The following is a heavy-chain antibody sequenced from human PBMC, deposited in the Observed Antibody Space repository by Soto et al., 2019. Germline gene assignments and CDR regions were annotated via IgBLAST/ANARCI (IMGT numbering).Heavy chain of an antibody. V-gene: IGHV3-23*01. CDR3: ARDPVPKKRSGMDV. J-gene: IGHJ6*02. CDR2: ISGSGGST. Sequence: GGSLRLSCAPSGSTFSNYAMTWVRQAPGKGLEWVSSISGSGGSTYYADSVKGRFTISRDNSKNALSLQMNSLRGEDTAVYYCARDPVPKKRSGMDVWGQGTTVTVSS. CDR1: GSTFSNYA. D-gene: IGHD4-17*01.